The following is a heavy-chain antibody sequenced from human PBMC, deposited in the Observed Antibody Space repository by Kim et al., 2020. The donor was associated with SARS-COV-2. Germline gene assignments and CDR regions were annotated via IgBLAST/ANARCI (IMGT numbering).Heavy chain of an antibody. V-gene: IGHV3-23*01. J-gene: IGHJ1*01. CDR2: ISGSGGST. Sequence: GGSLRLSCAASRFTFSSYAMTWVRQAPGKGLEWISTISGSGGSTYYADSVKGRFIISRDNSNNTLYLQMNSLRAEDTAVYYCATSLTGWRYFQHWGQGTL. CDR3: ATSLTGWRYFQH. D-gene: IGHD2-15*01. CDR1: RFTFSSYA.